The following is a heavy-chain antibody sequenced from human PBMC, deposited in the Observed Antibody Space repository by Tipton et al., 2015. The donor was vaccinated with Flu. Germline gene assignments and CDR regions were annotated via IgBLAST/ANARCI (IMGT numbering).Heavy chain of an antibody. D-gene: IGHD6-13*01. V-gene: IGHV4-38-2*02. CDR2: IDHSGST. CDR3: ARGVAAAGTSYYFDY. CDR1: GYSISSGYY. J-gene: IGHJ4*02. Sequence: TLSLTCTVSGYSISSGYYWGWIRQPPGKGLEWIGSIDHSGSTYYNPSIKSRVTISVDTSKNQFSLKRSSVTAADTAVYYCARGVAAAGTSYYFDYWGQGTLVTVSS.